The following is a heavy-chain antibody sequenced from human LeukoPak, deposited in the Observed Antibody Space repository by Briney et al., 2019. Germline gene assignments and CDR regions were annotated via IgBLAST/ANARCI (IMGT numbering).Heavy chain of an antibody. V-gene: IGHV4-38-2*01. CDR3: ARMHYGGFEY. CDR1: LYSISSVYQ. J-gene: IGHJ4*02. Sequence: PSETLSLTCAVSLYSISSVYQWGWTRQPPGKGLEWIGSIYHSGTTYYSPSLKSRVTLSVDTSKNQFSVKLSSVTAVDTGVYYCARMHYGGFEYWGQGALVTVSS. CDR2: IYHSGTT. D-gene: IGHD4-23*01.